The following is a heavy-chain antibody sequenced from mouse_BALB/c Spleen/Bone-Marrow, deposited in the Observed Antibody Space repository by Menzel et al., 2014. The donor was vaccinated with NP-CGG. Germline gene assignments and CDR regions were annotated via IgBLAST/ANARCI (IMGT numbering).Heavy chain of an antibody. D-gene: IGHD1-1*01. J-gene: IGHJ4*01. V-gene: IGHV2-2*02. CDR3: ARKSYYYGKGAMDD. Sequence: VQVVESGPGLVQPSQSLSITCTVSGLSLTDYGVPWVRQSPGKGLEWLGVFWSGGNTDYNSAFISRLNISKDNSKSQVFLKRNSLQANETAIYYCARKSYYYGKGAMDDWGQGTSVTVSS. CDR1: GLSLTDYG. CDR2: FWSGGNT.